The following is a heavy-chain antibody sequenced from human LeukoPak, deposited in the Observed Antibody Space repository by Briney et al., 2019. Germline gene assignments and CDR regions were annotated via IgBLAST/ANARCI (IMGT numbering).Heavy chain of an antibody. CDR2: IYADGST. Sequence: GSLRLSCAASGFIVSDNDIKWVRQAPGKGLEWVSLIYADGSTHYTDSVKGRFSIPRDNSQNTVYLQMNSLRGEDTAVYFCAKRSVPGRPGYWGQGTLVTVSS. CDR3: AKRSVPGRPGY. V-gene: IGHV3-66*04. D-gene: IGHD3-3*01. J-gene: IGHJ4*02. CDR1: GFIVSDND.